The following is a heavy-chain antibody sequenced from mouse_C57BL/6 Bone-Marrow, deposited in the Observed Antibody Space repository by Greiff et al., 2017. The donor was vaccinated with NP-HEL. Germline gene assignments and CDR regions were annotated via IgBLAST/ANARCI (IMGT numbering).Heavy chain of an antibody. J-gene: IGHJ2*01. V-gene: IGHV1-81*01. CDR3: AREEPLLRFFFDY. CDR1: GYTFTSYG. Sequence: VQLVESGAELARPGASVKLSCKASGYTFTSYGISWVKQRTGQGLEWIGEIYPRSGNTYYNEKFKGKATLTADKSSSTAYMELRSLTSEDSAVYFCAREEPLLRFFFDYWGQGTTLTVSS. CDR2: IYPRSGNT. D-gene: IGHD1-1*01.